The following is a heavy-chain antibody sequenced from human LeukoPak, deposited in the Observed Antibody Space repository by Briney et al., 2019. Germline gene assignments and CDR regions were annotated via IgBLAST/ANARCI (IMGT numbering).Heavy chain of an antibody. J-gene: IGHJ4*02. CDR1: GYTFTDYY. D-gene: IGHD5-24*01. CDR2: LNPNSGDT. Sequence: GASVKVSCKASGYTFTDYYMHWVRQAPGQGLGWMGWLNPNSGDTNYAQKFQGRVSMTRDTSISTAYMDLSDLRSDDTAVYYCARGRNIEMTTMSGGGDYWGQGTLVTVSS. CDR3: ARGRNIEMTTMSGGGDY. V-gene: IGHV1-2*02.